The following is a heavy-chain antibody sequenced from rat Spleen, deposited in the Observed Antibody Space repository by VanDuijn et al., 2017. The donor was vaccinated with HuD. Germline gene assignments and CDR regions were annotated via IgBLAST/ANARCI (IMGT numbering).Heavy chain of an antibody. J-gene: IGHJ2*01. CDR2: ITYDGSST. CDR1: GFTFSDYN. Sequence: EVQLVESDGGLVQPGRSLKLSCAASGFTFSDYNMAWARQAPKKGLEWVAIITYDGSSTYYRDSVKGRFTVSRENAKSTLYFLIDSLRSEDTATYYCARRHYGYTDYFDYWGQGVMVTVSS. V-gene: IGHV5-7*01. CDR3: ARRHYGYTDYFDY. D-gene: IGHD1-9*01.